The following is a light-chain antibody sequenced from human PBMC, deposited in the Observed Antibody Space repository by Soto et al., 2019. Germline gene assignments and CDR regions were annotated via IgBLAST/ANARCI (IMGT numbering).Light chain of an antibody. V-gene: IGKV1-5*01. CDR1: QTISTW. CDR3: QQYTNTNNPWM. CDR2: DAS. Sequence: DIEVTLSPPTLSVSVGDRVTMPCRASQTISTWMAWYQQTPGKAPQLLVYDASTLQSGVASRFSGSGSGTEFTLIISGLHPDDSATYYGQQYTNTNNPWMFGQGTKVDI. J-gene: IGKJ1*01.